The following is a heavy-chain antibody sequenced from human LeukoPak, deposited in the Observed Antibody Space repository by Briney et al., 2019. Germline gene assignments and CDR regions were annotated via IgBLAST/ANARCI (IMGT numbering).Heavy chain of an antibody. CDR1: GGSISSGGYS. J-gene: IGHJ3*02. V-gene: IGHV4-30-2*01. D-gene: IGHD1-26*01. Sequence: SETLSLTCAVSGGSISSGGYSWSWIRQPPGKGLEWIGYIYHSGSTYYNPSLKSRVTISVDRSKNQFSLKLSSVTAADTAVYYCARSVGIVGAGGAFDIWGQGTMVTVSS. CDR2: IYHSGST. CDR3: ARSVGIVGAGGAFDI.